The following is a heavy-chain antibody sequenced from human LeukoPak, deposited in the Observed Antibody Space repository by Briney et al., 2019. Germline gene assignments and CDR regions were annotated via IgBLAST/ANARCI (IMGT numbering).Heavy chain of an antibody. CDR2: ISAGGDLT. Sequence: QPGGSRRLSCAASGFAFSSYGMSWVRQAPGKGLEWVAAISAGGDLTNYADSVKGRFTISRDSSKNMLYVQMNSLRAEDTAIYYCAKGLISSATYFSYFDYWGQGTLVTVSS. V-gene: IGHV3-23*01. CDR3: AKGLISSATYFSYFDY. CDR1: GFAFSSYG. J-gene: IGHJ4*02. D-gene: IGHD1-26*01.